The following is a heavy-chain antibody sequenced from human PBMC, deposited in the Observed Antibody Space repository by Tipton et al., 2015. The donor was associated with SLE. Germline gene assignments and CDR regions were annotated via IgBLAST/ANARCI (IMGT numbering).Heavy chain of an antibody. V-gene: IGHV3-23*01. CDR3: AKSLAGGGYDGFAAFDI. Sequence: GSLRLSCAASGFTFSSYAMSWVRQAPGKGLEWVSAISGSGGSTYYADSVKGRFTISRDNSKNTLYLQMNSLRAEDTAVYYCAKSLAGGGYDGFAAFDIWCQGTMVTVSS. J-gene: IGHJ3*02. CDR1: GFTFSSYA. CDR2: ISGSGGST. D-gene: IGHD5-12*01.